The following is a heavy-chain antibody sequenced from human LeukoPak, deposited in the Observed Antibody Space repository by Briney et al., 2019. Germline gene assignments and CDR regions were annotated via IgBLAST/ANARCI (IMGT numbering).Heavy chain of an antibody. CDR3: ARVQGGGYRTADS. D-gene: IGHD6-19*01. V-gene: IGHV3-21*01. CDR1: GFTFSSYS. Sequence: PGGSLRLSCAASGFTFSSYSMNWVRQAPGKGLEWVSSISSSSSYIYYADSVKGRFTISRDNAKNSLYLQMNSLRAEDTAMYYCARVQGGGYRTADSWGQGTLVTVSS. J-gene: IGHJ4*02. CDR2: ISSSSSYI.